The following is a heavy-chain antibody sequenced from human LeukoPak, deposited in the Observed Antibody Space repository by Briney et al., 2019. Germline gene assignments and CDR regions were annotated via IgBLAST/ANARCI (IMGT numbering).Heavy chain of an antibody. Sequence: GSLRLSCAASGLTFSSYSMNWVRQAPGKGLEWIGEINHSGSTNHNPSLKSRVTISVDTSKNQFSLKLSSVTAADTAVYYCALLKEGYCSGGSCSDYWGQGTLVTVSS. V-gene: IGHV4-34*08. CDR3: ALLKEGYCSGGSCSDY. CDR1: GLTFSSYS. D-gene: IGHD2-15*01. J-gene: IGHJ4*02. CDR2: INHSGST.